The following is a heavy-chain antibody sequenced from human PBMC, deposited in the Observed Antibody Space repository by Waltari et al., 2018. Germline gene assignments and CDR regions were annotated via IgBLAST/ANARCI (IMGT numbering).Heavy chain of an antibody. CDR1: GGSISSRNW. D-gene: IGHD3-10*01. Sequence: QVQLQESGPGLVKPSGTLSLTCAVSGGSISSRNWWGWVRQPPGKGLEWIGEIYHSGSTNYNPSLKSRVTISVDKSKNQFSLKLSSVTAADTAVYYCVGYDHYYGSGSYYLRDYWGQGTLVTVSS. CDR2: IYHSGST. J-gene: IGHJ4*02. CDR3: VGYDHYYGSGSYYLRDY. V-gene: IGHV4-4*02.